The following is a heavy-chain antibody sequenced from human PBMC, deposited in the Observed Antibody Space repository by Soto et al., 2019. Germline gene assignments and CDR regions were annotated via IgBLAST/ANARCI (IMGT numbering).Heavy chain of an antibody. V-gene: IGHV3-72*01. CDR1: GFTFSDHY. D-gene: IGHD6-13*01. Sequence: EVQLVESGGGLVQAGGSLRLSCAASGFTFSDHYMDWVRQAPGKGLEWVGRIRNKANRYTTEYAASVKGRFTISRDDSENSLYLRMNTLKTDDSAVYYCARVRSSSWGLDAFDVWGQGTVVTVSS. CDR2: IRNKANRYTT. J-gene: IGHJ3*01. CDR3: ARVRSSSWGLDAFDV.